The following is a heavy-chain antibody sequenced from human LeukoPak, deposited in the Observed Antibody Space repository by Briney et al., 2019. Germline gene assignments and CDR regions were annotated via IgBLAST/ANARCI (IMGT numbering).Heavy chain of an antibody. CDR3: AKVLYYYDSSGYCHGPFDY. D-gene: IGHD3-22*01. CDR1: GFTFSSYA. V-gene: IGHV3-23*01. J-gene: IGHJ4*02. Sequence: GGSLRLSCAASGFTFSSYAMSWVRQAPGKGLEWVSAISGGGGSTYYADSVKGRFTISRDNSKNTLYLQMNSLRAEDTAVYYCAKVLYYYDSSGYCHGPFDYWGQGTLVTVSS. CDR2: ISGGGGST.